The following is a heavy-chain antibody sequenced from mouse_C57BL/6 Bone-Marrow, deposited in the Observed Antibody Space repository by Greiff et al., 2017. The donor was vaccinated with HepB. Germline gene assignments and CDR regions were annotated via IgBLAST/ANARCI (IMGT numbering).Heavy chain of an antibody. CDR3: ARWLRRKGPYYFDY. J-gene: IGHJ2*01. Sequence: VQLQQSGPELVKPGASVKISCKASGYTFTDYYMNWVKQSHGKSLEWIGDINPNNGGTSYNQKFKGKATLTVDKSSSTAYMELRSLTSEDSAVYYCARWLRRKGPYYFDYWGQGTTLTVSS. CDR2: INPNNGGT. V-gene: IGHV1-26*01. D-gene: IGHD2-2*01. CDR1: GYTFTDYY.